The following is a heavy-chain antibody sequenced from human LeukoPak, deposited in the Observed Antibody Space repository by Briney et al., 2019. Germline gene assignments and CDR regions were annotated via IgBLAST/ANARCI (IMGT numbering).Heavy chain of an antibody. CDR2: IRYDGSNK. V-gene: IGHV3-30*02. D-gene: IGHD6-13*01. Sequence: PGGSLRLSCAASGFTFSSYGMHWVRQAPGKGLEWVAFIRYDGSNKYYADSVKGRFTISRDNSKNTLYLQMNSLRAEDTAVYYCARAAAGTFRYYYYMDVWGKGTTVTVSS. J-gene: IGHJ6*03. CDR1: GFTFSSYG. CDR3: ARAAAGTFRYYYYMDV.